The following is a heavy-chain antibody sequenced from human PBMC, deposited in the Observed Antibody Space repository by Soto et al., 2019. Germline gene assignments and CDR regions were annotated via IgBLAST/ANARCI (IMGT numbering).Heavy chain of an antibody. Sequence: PSETLSLTCAVYGGSFNGYYWSWIRQPPGKGMEWIGEINESGGTNYNPSLKSRVTISVDTSKNQFSLNLNSVTAADTAVYFCARVGYSGYEYEVRYVQHWGQGTLVTVSS. J-gene: IGHJ1*01. CDR2: INESGGT. CDR1: GGSFNGYY. V-gene: IGHV4-34*01. D-gene: IGHD5-12*01. CDR3: ARVGYSGYEYEVRYVQH.